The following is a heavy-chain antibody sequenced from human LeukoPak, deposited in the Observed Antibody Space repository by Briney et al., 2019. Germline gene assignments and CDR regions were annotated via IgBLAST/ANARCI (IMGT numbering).Heavy chain of an antibody. D-gene: IGHD3-22*01. Sequence: PGGSLRLSCAASGFTFSNAWMSWVRQAPGKGLEWVSAISGSGGSTYYADSVKGRFTISRDNSKNTLYLQMNSLRAEDTAVYYCAKSFYYDSSGYDYWGQGTLVTVSS. CDR3: AKSFYYDSSGYDY. V-gene: IGHV3-23*01. J-gene: IGHJ4*02. CDR2: ISGSGGST. CDR1: GFTFSNAW.